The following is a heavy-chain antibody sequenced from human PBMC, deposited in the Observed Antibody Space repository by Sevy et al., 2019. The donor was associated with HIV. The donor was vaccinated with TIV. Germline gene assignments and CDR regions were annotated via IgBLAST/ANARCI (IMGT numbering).Heavy chain of an antibody. CDR1: GFTFNIYA. Sequence: GGSLRLSCAAAGFTFNIYAMSWVRQAPGKVLEWLSAISGGGDGTYYADSVKGRFNISGDSTRNTRYLQMSSLRAEDTAGSYCAKRPYYYYNSDGHLVSSTDEADYWGQGTLVTVSS. J-gene: IGHJ4*02. CDR2: ISGGGDGT. CDR3: AKRPYYYYNSDGHLVSSTDEADY. V-gene: IGHV3-23*01. D-gene: IGHD3-22*01.